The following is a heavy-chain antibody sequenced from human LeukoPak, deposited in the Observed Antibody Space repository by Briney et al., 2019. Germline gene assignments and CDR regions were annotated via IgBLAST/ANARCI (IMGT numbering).Heavy chain of an antibody. Sequence: GGSLRLSCAASGFTFSSYWMHWVRQAPGKGLVWVLRINSDVSSTNYADSVKGRFTISRDNAKNTLSLQMNSLRAEDTAVYYCARVYSGITPTLLYWGQGTLVTVSS. CDR2: INSDVSST. V-gene: IGHV3-74*01. CDR3: ARVYSGITPTLLY. J-gene: IGHJ4*02. CDR1: GFTFSSYW. D-gene: IGHD1-26*01.